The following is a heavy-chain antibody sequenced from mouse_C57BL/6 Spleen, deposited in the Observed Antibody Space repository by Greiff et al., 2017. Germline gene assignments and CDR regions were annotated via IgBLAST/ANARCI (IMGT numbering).Heavy chain of an antibody. CDR3: ARSPYYGSSRYYFDY. V-gene: IGHV2-2*01. CDR1: GFSLTSYG. J-gene: IGHJ2*01. Sequence: QVQLQQSGPGLVQPSQSLSITCTVSGFSLTSYGVHWVRQSPGKGLEWLGVIWSGGSTDYNAAFISRLSISKDNSKSHVFFKMNSLQADDPAIYYCARSPYYGSSRYYFDYWGQGTTLTVSS. D-gene: IGHD1-1*01. CDR2: IWSGGST.